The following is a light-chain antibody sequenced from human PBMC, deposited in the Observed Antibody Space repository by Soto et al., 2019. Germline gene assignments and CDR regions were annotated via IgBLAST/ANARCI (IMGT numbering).Light chain of an antibody. V-gene: IGKV3D-11*01. CDR2: DSS. Sequence: EVVLTQSPGTLSLSPGERATLSCRASQGVASNYLAWYQQKPGQAPRLLIYDSSKRATGIPARFSGSGSGTDYTLTISSLEPEDFAVYYCQQRNSLPLTFGGGTKVEIK. CDR1: QGVASNY. J-gene: IGKJ4*01. CDR3: QQRNSLPLT.